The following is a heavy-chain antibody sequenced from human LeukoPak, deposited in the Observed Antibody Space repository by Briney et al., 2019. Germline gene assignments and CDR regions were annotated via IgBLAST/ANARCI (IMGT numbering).Heavy chain of an antibody. CDR1: GFTFSSYY. CDR2: IDPDGNDK. V-gene: IGHV3-7*01. Sequence: GGSLRLSCVASGFTFSSYYMSWVRQAPGKGLEWVAHIDPDGNDKYYVDSVKGRFTISRDNAKNSLYLQMNSLRAEDTAVYYCARAGAARPGYYYYYMDVWGKGTTVTVSS. D-gene: IGHD6-6*01. CDR3: ARAGAARPGYYYYYMDV. J-gene: IGHJ6*03.